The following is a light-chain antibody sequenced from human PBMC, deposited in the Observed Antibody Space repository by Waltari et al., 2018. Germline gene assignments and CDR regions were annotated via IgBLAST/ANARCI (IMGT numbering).Light chain of an antibody. CDR3: QKYISAPFT. CDR2: AAS. V-gene: IGKV1-27*01. J-gene: IGKJ3*01. CDR1: QVISNY. Sequence: QSPSSLSASVGDRVTITCRASQVISNYLAWYQQKPGKVPKLLIYAASTLQSGVPSRFSGGGSGTDFTLTINSLQPEDVATYYCQKYISAPFTFGPGTKVDIK.